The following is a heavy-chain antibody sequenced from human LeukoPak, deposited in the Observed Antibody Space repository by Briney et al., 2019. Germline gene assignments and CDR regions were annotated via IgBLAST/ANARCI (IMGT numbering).Heavy chain of an antibody. Sequence: SETLSLTCTVSGGSISSSSYYWGWIRQPPGKGLEWIGSTYYSGSTYYNPSLKSRVTISVDTSKNQFSLKLSSVTAADTAVYYCARHRGSGSYARGYFDYWGQGTLVTVSS. CDR2: TYYSGST. V-gene: IGHV4-39*01. CDR3: ARHRGSGSYARGYFDY. D-gene: IGHD1-26*01. J-gene: IGHJ4*02. CDR1: GGSISSSSYY.